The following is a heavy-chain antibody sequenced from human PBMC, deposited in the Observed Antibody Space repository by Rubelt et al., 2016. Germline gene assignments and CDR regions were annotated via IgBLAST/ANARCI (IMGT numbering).Heavy chain of an antibody. CDR3: ARCQGEYLLPSGEKGDY. CDR2: INHSGST. V-gene: IGHV4-34*01. J-gene: IGHJ4*02. D-gene: IGHD3-16*01. Sequence: QVQLQQWGAGLLKPSETLSLTCAVYGGSFSGYYWSWIRQPPGKGLEWIGEINHSGSTNYSPFLKGRVPISVDTSMSQFSLNVRSVTSADTAGYYCARCQGEYLLPSGEKGDYWGQGTLVTVSS. CDR1: GGSFSGYY.